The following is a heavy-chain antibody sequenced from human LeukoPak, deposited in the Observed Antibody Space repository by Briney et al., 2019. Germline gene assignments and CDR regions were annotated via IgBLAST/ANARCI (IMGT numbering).Heavy chain of an antibody. V-gene: IGHV4-39*01. Sequence: SETLSLTRTVSGGSISSSSYYWGWIRQPPGKGLEWIGSIYYSGSTYYNPSLKSRVTISVDTSKNQFSLKLSSVTAADTAVYYCARHGSVAYYDILTGYGARGYLDYWGQGTLVTVSS. CDR2: IYYSGST. CDR3: ARHGSVAYYDILTGYGARGYLDY. CDR1: GGSISSSSYY. D-gene: IGHD3-9*01. J-gene: IGHJ4*02.